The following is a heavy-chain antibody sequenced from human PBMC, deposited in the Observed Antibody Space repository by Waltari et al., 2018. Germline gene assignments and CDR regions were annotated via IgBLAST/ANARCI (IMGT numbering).Heavy chain of an antibody. Sequence: QVQLVESGGGVVQPGRSLRLSCAASGFTFSSYGMHWVRQAPGQGLEWVAVISYDGSNKYYADSVKGRFTISRDNSKNTLYLQMNSLRAEDTAVYYCAKEKPRHDSSSWSHFDYWGQGTLVTVSS. CDR2: ISYDGSNK. D-gene: IGHD6-13*01. V-gene: IGHV3-30*18. CDR3: AKEKPRHDSSSWSHFDY. CDR1: GFTFSSYG. J-gene: IGHJ4*02.